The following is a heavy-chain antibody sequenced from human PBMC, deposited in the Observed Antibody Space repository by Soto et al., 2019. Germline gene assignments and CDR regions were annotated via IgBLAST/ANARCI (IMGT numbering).Heavy chain of an antibody. J-gene: IGHJ4*02. CDR3: AREGNLGRWLQPLDF. D-gene: IGHD5-12*01. CDR1: GGSISSGGYY. V-gene: IGHV4-31*03. Sequence: PSETLSLTCTVSGGSISSGGYYWSWIRQHPGKGLEWIGYIYYSGNTYYNPSLKSRVTMSVDTSKNQFSLRLISVTAADTAKYFCAREGNLGRWLQPLDFWGQGTLVTVSS. CDR2: IYYSGNT.